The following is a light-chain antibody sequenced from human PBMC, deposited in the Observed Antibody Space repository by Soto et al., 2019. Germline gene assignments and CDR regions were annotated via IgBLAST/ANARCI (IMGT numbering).Light chain of an antibody. CDR1: SSDVGGYNY. CDR3: SSYTSSLYV. CDR2: EVS. V-gene: IGLV2-14*01. J-gene: IGLJ1*01. Sequence: QSALAQPASVSGSPGQSITISCTGTSSDVGGYNYVSWYQQHPGKAPKLMIYEVSNRPSGVSNHFSGSKSGNTASLTISGLQAEDEADYYCSSYTSSLYVFGTGTKVTV.